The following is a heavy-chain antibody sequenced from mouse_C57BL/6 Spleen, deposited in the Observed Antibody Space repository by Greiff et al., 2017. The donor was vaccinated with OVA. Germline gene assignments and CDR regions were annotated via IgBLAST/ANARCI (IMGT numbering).Heavy chain of an antibody. J-gene: IGHJ1*03. CDR3: ARAGTTVVAPRYFDV. Sequence: QVQLRQPGAELVKPGASVKLSCKASGYTFTSYWMQWVKQRPGQGLEWIGEIDPSDSYTNYNQKFKGKATLTVDTSSSTAYMQLSSLTSEDSAVYYCARAGTTVVAPRYFDVWGTGTTVTVSS. D-gene: IGHD1-1*01. CDR1: GYTFTSYW. V-gene: IGHV1-50*01. CDR2: IDPSDSYT.